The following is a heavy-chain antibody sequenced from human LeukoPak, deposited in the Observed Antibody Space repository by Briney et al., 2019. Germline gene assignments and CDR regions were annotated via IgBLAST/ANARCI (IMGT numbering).Heavy chain of an antibody. CDR2: ITAPGSTI. CDR1: GFTFSNYW. Sequence: PGGSLRLSCAASGFTFSNYWTSWVRQAPGKGLEWVSYITAPGSTIYYADSVKGRFTISRDNARSSLFLSMSSLRAEDTAVYYCARSIIVGATGAFDVWGQGTMVTVS. J-gene: IGHJ3*01. V-gene: IGHV3-11*04. CDR3: ARSIIVGATGAFDV. D-gene: IGHD1-26*01.